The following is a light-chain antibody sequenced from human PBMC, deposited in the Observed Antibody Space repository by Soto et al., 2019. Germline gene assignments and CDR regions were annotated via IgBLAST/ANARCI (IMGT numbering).Light chain of an antibody. V-gene: IGKV3-20*01. CDR2: GTS. J-gene: IGKJ2*01. Sequence: EIVLTQSPGTLSLSPGERATLSCRASQSVISSYLAWYQQKPGQAPRLLIYGTSTRATDIPERFSGSGSGTDFTLTIRSLQPEDFATYYCQHGYVAPYNFGQGTKV. CDR3: QHGYVAPYN. CDR1: QSVISSY.